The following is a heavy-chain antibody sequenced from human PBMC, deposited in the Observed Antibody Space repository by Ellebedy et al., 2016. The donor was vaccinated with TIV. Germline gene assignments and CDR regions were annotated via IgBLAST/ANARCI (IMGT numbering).Heavy chain of an antibody. CDR2: INHSGST. J-gene: IGHJ6*02. CDR3: ARHVQMEWLLSPVYGMDV. CDR1: GFTVSSNY. Sequence: MPGGSLRLSCAASGFTVSSNYWSWIRQPPGKGLEWIGEINHSGSTNYNPSLKSRVTISVYTSKNQFSLKLSSVTAADTAVYYCARHVQMEWLLSPVYGMDVWGQGTTVTVSS. V-gene: IGHV4-34*01. D-gene: IGHD3-3*01.